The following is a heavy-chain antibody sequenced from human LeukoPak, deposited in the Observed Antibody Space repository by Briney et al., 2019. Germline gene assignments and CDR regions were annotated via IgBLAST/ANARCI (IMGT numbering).Heavy chain of an antibody. V-gene: IGHV3-66*01. CDR3: ARGYSRAAFDI. Sequence: PGGSLRLSCEASGLRISDYYMSWVRQAPGKGLEWVSVVYSGPGGSTYYAESVKGRFTVSRDNGKNSLLLQMNSLRAEDTALYYCARGYSRAAFDIWGQGTVVAVSS. J-gene: IGHJ3*02. D-gene: IGHD2-15*01. CDR2: VYSGPGGST. CDR1: GLRISDYY.